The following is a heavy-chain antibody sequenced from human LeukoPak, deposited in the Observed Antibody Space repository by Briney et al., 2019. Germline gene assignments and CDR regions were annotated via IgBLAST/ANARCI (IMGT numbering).Heavy chain of an antibody. D-gene: IGHD5-18*01. CDR2: IIPIFGTA. CDR1: GGTFSSYA. Sequence: ASVKVSCKASGGTFSSYAISWVRQAPGQGLEWMGGIIPIFGTANYAQKFQGRVTITADESTSTAYMELNSLRSEDTAVYYCASPEGGYSYGYVYWGQGTLVTVSS. V-gene: IGHV1-69*13. CDR3: ASPEGGYSYGYVY. J-gene: IGHJ4*02.